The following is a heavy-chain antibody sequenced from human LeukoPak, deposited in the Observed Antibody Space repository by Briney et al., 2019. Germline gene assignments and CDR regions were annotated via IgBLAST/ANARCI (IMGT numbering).Heavy chain of an antibody. J-gene: IGHJ4*02. D-gene: IGHD3-3*01. CDR3: AKGFSSVDY. CDR2: ISSSGSST. Sequence: PGGSLRLSCAASGFTFSSYAMHWVRQAPGKGLEWVSAISSSGSSTYYADSVKGRFTVSRDNSKNTLFLQMNSLRAEDTAVYYCAKGFSSVDYWGQGTLVTVSS. V-gene: IGHV3-23*01. CDR1: GFTFSSYA.